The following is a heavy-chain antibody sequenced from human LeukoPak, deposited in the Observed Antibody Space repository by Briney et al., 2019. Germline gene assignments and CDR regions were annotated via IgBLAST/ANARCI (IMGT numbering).Heavy chain of an antibody. V-gene: IGHV1-18*01. D-gene: IGHD3-3*01. CDR3: ARRFDFWSGYDNYYYYYMDV. Sequence: EASVKVSCKASGYTFTSYGISWVRQAPGQGLEWMGWISAYNGNTNYAQKLQGRVTMTTDTSTSTAYMELRSLRSDDTAVYYCARRFDFWSGYDNYYYYYMDVWGKGTTVTVSS. J-gene: IGHJ6*03. CDR2: ISAYNGNT. CDR1: GYTFTSYG.